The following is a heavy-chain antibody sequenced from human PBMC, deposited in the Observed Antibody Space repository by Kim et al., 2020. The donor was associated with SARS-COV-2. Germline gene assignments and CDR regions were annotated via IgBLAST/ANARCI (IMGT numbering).Heavy chain of an antibody. Sequence: ASVKVSCKASGYTFTGYYMHWVRQAPGQGLEWMGWINPNSGGTNYAQKFQGRVTMTRDTSISTAYMELSRLRSDDTAVYYCARDLKGWVGATRSGMDVWGQGTTVTVSS. V-gene: IGHV1-2*02. CDR3: ARDLKGWVGATRSGMDV. CDR1: GYTFTGYY. CDR2: INPNSGGT. D-gene: IGHD1-26*01. J-gene: IGHJ6*02.